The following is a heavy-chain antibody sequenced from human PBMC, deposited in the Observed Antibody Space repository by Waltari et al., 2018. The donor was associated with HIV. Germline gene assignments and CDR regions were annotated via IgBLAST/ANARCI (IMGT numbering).Heavy chain of an antibody. CDR2: MNPNSGNT. CDR3: ARMSIQLSEEWGRDY. CDR1: GYTFTSYA. D-gene: IGHD5-18*01. Sequence: QVQPVQSGAEVKKPGASVKVSCKASGYTFTSYAINWVRQAHGQGLEWMGWMNPNSGNTGYAQKFQGRVTMTRNTSISTAYMELSSLRSEDTAVYYCARMSIQLSEEWGRDYWGQGTLVTVSS. J-gene: IGHJ4*02. V-gene: IGHV1-8*01.